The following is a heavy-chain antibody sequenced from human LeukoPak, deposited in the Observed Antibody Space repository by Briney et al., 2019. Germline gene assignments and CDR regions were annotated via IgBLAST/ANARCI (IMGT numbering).Heavy chain of an antibody. V-gene: IGHV3-9*01. Sequence: GGSLRLSCAASGFTFDDYAMHWVRQAPGKGLEWVSGISWNSGSIGYADSVKGRFTISRDSAKNSLYLQMNSLRAEDTALYYCAKDRAPYDSSGYYMADWGQGTLVTVSS. J-gene: IGHJ4*02. CDR2: ISWNSGSI. CDR1: GFTFDDYA. CDR3: AKDRAPYDSSGYYMAD. D-gene: IGHD3-22*01.